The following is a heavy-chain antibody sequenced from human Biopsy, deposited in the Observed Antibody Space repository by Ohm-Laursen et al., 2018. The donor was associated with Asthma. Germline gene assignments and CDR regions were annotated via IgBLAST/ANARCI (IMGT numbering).Heavy chain of an antibody. Sequence: ASVKVSCKASGYTFSSFGTSWVRQAPGQGLEWMGWISPFTGDTHFGQKFQGRVTMTTDTSTDTAYMELRSLRSDDTAVYYCARHPYNFGGFDYWGQGSLVLVSS. D-gene: IGHD5-24*01. V-gene: IGHV1-18*01. CDR3: ARHPYNFGGFDY. CDR2: ISPFTGDT. CDR1: GYTFSSFG. J-gene: IGHJ4*02.